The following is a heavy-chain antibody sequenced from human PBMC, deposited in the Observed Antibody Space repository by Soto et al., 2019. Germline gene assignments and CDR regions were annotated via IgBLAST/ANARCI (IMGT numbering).Heavy chain of an antibody. CDR3: ARDEWTGGLSYFDY. CDR2: INVGSSGTI. D-gene: IGHD3-9*01. V-gene: IGHV3-48*01. J-gene: IGHJ4*02. CDR1: GFTFSTYS. Sequence: EVQLVESGGGLVQPGGSLRLSCAASGFTFSTYSMNWVRQAPGKGLEWVSYINVGSSGTIYYADSVKGRFTISRDNAKNSLYLQMNSLRAEDTAVYYCARDEWTGGLSYFDYWGQGTLVTVSS.